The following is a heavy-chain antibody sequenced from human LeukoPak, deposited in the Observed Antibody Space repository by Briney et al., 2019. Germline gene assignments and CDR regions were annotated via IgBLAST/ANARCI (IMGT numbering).Heavy chain of an antibody. J-gene: IGHJ4*02. D-gene: IGHD3-3*01. Sequence: GESLKISCKGSGYSFTSYWIGWVRQMPGKGLEWMGIIYPGDSDTRYSPSFQGQVTISADKSISTAYLQWSSLKASDTAMYYCARSATDFPPAPSNFDYWGQGTLVTVSS. V-gene: IGHV5-51*01. CDR1: GYSFTSYW. CDR3: ARSATDFPPAPSNFDY. CDR2: IYPGDSDT.